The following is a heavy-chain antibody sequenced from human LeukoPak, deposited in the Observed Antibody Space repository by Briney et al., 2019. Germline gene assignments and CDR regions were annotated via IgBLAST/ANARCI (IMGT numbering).Heavy chain of an antibody. CDR3: ARDKPTVGATTYYYYGMDV. J-gene: IGHJ6*02. D-gene: IGHD1-26*01. V-gene: IGHV6-1*01. Sequence: SQTLSLTCAISGDSVSSNSAAWNWIRQSPSRGLEWLGRTYYRSRWYNDYAVSVKSRITINPDTSKNQFSLQLNSVTPEDTAVYYCARDKPTVGATTYYYYGMDVWGQGTTVTVSS. CDR2: TYYRSRWYN. CDR1: GDSVSSNSAA.